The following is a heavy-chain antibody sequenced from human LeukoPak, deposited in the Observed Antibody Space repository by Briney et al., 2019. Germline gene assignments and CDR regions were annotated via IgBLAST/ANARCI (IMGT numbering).Heavy chain of an antibody. CDR1: GFAFSSYW. J-gene: IGHJ4*02. Sequence: PGGSLRLSCAASGFAFSSYWMSWDRQAPGKGLEWVANIKQDGSEKYYVDSVKGRFTTSRDNAKNSLYLQMNGLRAEDTAVYYCARDFNYGDFDYWGQGTLVTVSS. V-gene: IGHV3-7*05. CDR3: ARDFNYGDFDY. D-gene: IGHD4-17*01. CDR2: IKQDGSEK.